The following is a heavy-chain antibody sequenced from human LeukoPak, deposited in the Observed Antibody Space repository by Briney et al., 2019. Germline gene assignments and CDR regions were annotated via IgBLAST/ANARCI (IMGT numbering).Heavy chain of an antibody. V-gene: IGHV3-23*01. CDR3: AKLRGWNYFDY. J-gene: IGHJ4*02. CDR1: GFTFSSYA. CDR2: ISGSGGST. Sequence: GGSLRLSCAASGFTFSSYAMSWVRQAPGKGLEWVSGISGSGGSTYYADSVKGRFTISRDNSKNTLYLQMNSLRAEVTAVYYCAKLRGWNYFDYWGQGTLVTVSS. D-gene: IGHD6-19*01.